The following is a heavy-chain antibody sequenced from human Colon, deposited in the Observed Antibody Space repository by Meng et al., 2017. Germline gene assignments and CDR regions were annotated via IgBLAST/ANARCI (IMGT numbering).Heavy chain of an antibody. Sequence: GQPPGWGPGLVKPSKTLSLTCTVSGGSFSSGDYYWSWIRQPPGKGLEWIGYIYYSGSTYYNPSLKSRVTISVDTSKNQFSLKLSSVTAADTAVYYCARGPTTYFDYWGQGTLVTVSS. CDR1: GGSFSSGDYY. CDR2: IYYSGST. V-gene: IGHV4-30-4*01. D-gene: IGHD4-17*01. J-gene: IGHJ4*02. CDR3: ARGPTTYFDY.